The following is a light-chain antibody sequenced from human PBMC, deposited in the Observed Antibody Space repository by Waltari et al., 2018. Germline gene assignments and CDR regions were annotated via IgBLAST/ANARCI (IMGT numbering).Light chain of an antibody. CDR1: NSDSGATYD. V-gene: IGLV1-40*01. CDR3: QSYDNNLSGVV. J-gene: IGLJ3*02. CDR2: GNN. Sequence: QSVLTQPPSVSGAPGQRITISCTVTNSDSGATYDVHWYQQLPGTAPKLLIYGNNNRPSGVPDRCSGYKAGTSASLAITGLQAEDEADYDCQSYDNNLSGVVFGGGTKLTVL.